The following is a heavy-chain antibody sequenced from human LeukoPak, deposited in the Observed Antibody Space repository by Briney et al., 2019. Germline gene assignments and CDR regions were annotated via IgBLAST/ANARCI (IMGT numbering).Heavy chain of an antibody. CDR3: ARSIAVAGRGFDY. CDR2: IWYDGSNK. Sequence: PGGSLRLSCAASGFTFSSYGMHWVRQAPGKGLEWVAVIWYDGSNKYYADSVKGRFTISGDNSKNTLYLQMNSLRAEDTAVYYCARSIAVAGRGFDYWGQGTLVTVSS. CDR1: GFTFSSYG. J-gene: IGHJ4*02. V-gene: IGHV3-33*01. D-gene: IGHD6-19*01.